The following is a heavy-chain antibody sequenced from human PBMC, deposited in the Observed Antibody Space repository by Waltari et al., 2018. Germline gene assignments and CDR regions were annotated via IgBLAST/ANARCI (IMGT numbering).Heavy chain of an antibody. CDR2: ILPRGATS. J-gene: IGHJ6*02. Sequence: QVQLVQSGAEVKKPGSSVKVSCKASGDTLSNYAITWGRQAPGQGLEWMGWILPRGATSNDAQKFQGRVTITADDSTSTAYMELSSLRSEDTAIYYCAREWGVTDNYYGMDVWGQGTTVTVS. CDR1: GDTLSNYA. V-gene: IGHV1-69*13. D-gene: IGHD3-16*01. CDR3: AREWGVTDNYYGMDV.